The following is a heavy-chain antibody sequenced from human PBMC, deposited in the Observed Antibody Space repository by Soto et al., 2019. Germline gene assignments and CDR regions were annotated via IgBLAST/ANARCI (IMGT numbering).Heavy chain of an antibody. Sequence: QVQLVESGGGVVQPGRSLRLSCAASNFTFSNYGMHWVRQAPGKGLEWVALISNDGSNKYYTDSVKGRFTISRDNSRNTLSLQMNSLRADDTAVYYCAKDGADTETYYFDYWGQVTLISVSS. CDR2: ISNDGSNK. J-gene: IGHJ4*02. CDR1: NFTFSNYG. V-gene: IGHV3-30*18. D-gene: IGHD5-18*01. CDR3: AKDGADTETYYFDY.